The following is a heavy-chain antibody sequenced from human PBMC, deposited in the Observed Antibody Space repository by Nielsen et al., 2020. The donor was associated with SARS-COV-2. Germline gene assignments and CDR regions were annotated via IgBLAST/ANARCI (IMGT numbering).Heavy chain of an antibody. D-gene: IGHD3/OR15-3a*01. J-gene: IGHJ4*02. V-gene: IGHV3-30*18. CDR2: ISYEGSKR. CDR3: AKDRAIFMIYITRGGPDF. Sequence: GGSLRLSCAASGFSFNNYGMPWVRQAPGKGLEWVAYISYEGSKRYYADSVKGRFTISRDFSTSTLYLQMNSLRAEDTAMYYCAKDRAIFMIYITRGGPDFWGQGTLVTVSS. CDR1: GFSFNNYG.